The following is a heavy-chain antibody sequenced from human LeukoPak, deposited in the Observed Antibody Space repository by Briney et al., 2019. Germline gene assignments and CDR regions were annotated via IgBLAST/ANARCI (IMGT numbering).Heavy chain of an antibody. D-gene: IGHD3-3*01. V-gene: IGHV1-8*01. CDR2: MSPNSGNT. CDR3: ATSGFLEWLTYFDY. CDR1: GYTFTSYD. Sequence: ASVKVSCKASGYTFTSYDINWVRQATGQGLEWMGWMSPNSGNTGYAQKFQGRVTMTRNTSISTAYMELSSLRSEDTAVYYCATSGFLEWLTYFDYWGQGTLVTVSS. J-gene: IGHJ4*02.